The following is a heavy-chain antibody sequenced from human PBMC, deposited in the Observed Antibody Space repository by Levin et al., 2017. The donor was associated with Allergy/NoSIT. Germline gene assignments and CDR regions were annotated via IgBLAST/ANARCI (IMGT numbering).Heavy chain of an antibody. J-gene: IGHJ4*02. D-gene: IGHD3-10*01. Sequence: SGGSLRLYCAVSGFAFSIHGMHWVRQAPGKGLEWVAGISYDGSTKDYADSVKGRFTISRDYSKNMLYLQMNSLRAEDTALYSCAGGGSGNFFYDFWGQGTLVTVSS. V-gene: IGHV3-30*03. CDR2: ISYDGSTK. CDR3: AGGGSGNFFYDF. CDR1: GFAFSIHG.